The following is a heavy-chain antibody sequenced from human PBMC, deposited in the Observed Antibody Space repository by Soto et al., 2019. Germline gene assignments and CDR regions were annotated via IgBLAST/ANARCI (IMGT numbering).Heavy chain of an antibody. CDR3: ARDEKCASYYYGMDV. CDR2: IYHSGST. CDR1: GGSISSSNW. J-gene: IGHJ6*02. V-gene: IGHV4-4*02. Sequence: LLLTCAVSGGSISSSNWWSWVRQPPGKGLEWIGEIYHSGSTNYNPSLKSRVTISVDKSKNQFSLKLSSVTAADTAVYYCARDEKCASYYYGMDVWGQGTKVTVYS.